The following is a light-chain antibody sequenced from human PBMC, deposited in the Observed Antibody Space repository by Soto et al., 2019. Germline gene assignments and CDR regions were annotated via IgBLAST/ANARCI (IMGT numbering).Light chain of an antibody. CDR3: QLFGNSRT. J-gene: IGKJ1*01. Sequence: EIVLTQSPGTLSLSPGERATLSCRASQTISSGYLAWYQQRPGQAPRLLIYAASRRATGIPDRFYGRGSGTDFTLTINTLEPEDFAVYYCQLFGNSRTFGQGTKVDIK. V-gene: IGKV3-20*01. CDR2: AAS. CDR1: QTISSGY.